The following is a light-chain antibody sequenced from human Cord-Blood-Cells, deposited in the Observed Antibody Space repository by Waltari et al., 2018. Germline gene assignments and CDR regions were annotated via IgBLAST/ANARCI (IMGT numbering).Light chain of an antibody. Sequence: SYELTQPPSVSVSPGQTARITCSGDALPKQYAYWYQQKPGQAPVLVIYKDSERPSGIPERFSGSSSGTTVTLTSSGVQAEDEADNYCQSADSSGTWVFGGGTKLTVL. CDR3: QSADSSGTWV. CDR2: KDS. V-gene: IGLV3-25*03. J-gene: IGLJ3*02. CDR1: ALPKQY.